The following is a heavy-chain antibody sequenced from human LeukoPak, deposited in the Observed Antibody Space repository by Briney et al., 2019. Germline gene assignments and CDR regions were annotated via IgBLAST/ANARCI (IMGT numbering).Heavy chain of an antibody. V-gene: IGHV1-2*02. J-gene: IGHJ4*02. CDR3: ARGPAAALFDY. CDR1: GYIFTDYY. Sequence: ASVKVSCKASGYIFTDYYFHWVRQAPGQGLEWMGWIIPNSGGTNCAQKFQGRVTMTRDTSISTTYMELSSLRSDDTAVYYCARGPAAALFDYWGQGTLVTVSS. CDR2: IIPNSGGT. D-gene: IGHD6-13*01.